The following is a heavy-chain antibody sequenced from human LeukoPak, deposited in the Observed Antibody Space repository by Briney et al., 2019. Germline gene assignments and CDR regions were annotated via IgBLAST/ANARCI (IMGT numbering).Heavy chain of an antibody. CDR2: IKQDGSEK. CDR3: ARDPGDLDPIDY. V-gene: IGHV3-7*01. D-gene: IGHD2-21*02. Sequence: GGSLRLSCAASGFTLSSYWMSWVRQAPGKGLEWVANIKQDGSEKYYVDSVKGRFTISRDNAKNSLYLQMNSLRAEDTAVYYCARDPGDLDPIDYWGQGTLVTVSS. CDR1: GFTLSSYW. J-gene: IGHJ4*02.